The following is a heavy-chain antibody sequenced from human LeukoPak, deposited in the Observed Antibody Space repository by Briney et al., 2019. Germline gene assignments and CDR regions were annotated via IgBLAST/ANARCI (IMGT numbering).Heavy chain of an antibody. CDR2: ISSSSSYI. Sequence: GGSLRLSCAASGFTSSSYSMNWVHQAPGKGLEWVSSISSSSSYIYYADSVKGRFTISRDNAKNSLYLQMNSLRAEDTAVYYCARAGTMVRGVIITPPYGMDVWGKGTTVTVSS. CDR1: GFTSSSYS. V-gene: IGHV3-21*01. CDR3: ARAGTMVRGVIITPPYGMDV. J-gene: IGHJ6*04. D-gene: IGHD3-10*01.